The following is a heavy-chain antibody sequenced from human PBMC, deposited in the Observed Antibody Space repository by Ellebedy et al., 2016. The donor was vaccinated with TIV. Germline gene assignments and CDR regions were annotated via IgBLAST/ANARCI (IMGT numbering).Heavy chain of an antibody. CDR3: ARDRGDYSISGP. CDR1: GFTFGRYR. CDR2: IKSDGSST. J-gene: IGHJ5*02. Sequence: GESLKISCVASGFTFGRYRMHWVRQAPGNKLVWVSRIKSDGSSTTYADSVKGRFTTSRDNARNKLYLQMNSLRGEDTAVYFCARDRGDYSISGPWGQGTLVTVSS. V-gene: IGHV3-74*01. D-gene: IGHD4-11*01.